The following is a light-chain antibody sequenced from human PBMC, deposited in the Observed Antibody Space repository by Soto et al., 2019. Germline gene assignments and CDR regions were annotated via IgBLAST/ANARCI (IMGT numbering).Light chain of an antibody. CDR1: QSVSSS. CDR3: QPRSNWLFT. J-gene: IGKJ3*01. CDR2: DAS. V-gene: IGKV3-11*01. Sequence: EIVLTQSPATLSLSPGERATLSCRASQSVSSSLAWYQHKPGQAPRLLIYDASNRATGIPDRFSGNGSGKDFTLSISSLEPEDFAVYYCQPRSNWLFTFGSRNRVDIK.